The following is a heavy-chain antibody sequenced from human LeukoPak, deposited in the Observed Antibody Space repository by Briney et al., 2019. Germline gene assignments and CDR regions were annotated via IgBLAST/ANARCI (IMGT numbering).Heavy chain of an antibody. CDR3: AREGYSGYDRLHYYYYYGMDV. V-gene: IGHV3-21*04. Sequence: GGSLRLSCAASGFTFSSYSMNWVRQAPGKGLEWVSSINSDSRLMYYAESVKGRFTISRDNAKNSLYLQMNSLRAEDTAVYYCAREGYSGYDRLHYYYYYGMDVWGQGATVTVSS. CDR1: GFTFSSYS. J-gene: IGHJ6*02. CDR2: INSDSRLM. D-gene: IGHD5-12*01.